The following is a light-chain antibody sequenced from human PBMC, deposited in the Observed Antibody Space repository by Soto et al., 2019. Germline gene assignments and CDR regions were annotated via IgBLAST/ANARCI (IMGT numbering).Light chain of an antibody. J-gene: IGKJ5*01. V-gene: IGKV3-20*01. CDR1: RTVIRNN. CDR3: QQHGTSPIT. CDR2: GAS. Sequence: EIVLTQSPDTLSLSPGWGATLSCRGSRTVIRNNLAWHQQKPGQTPRLLVYGASNRATGIPDRFSGSGSGTDFTLTISRLEPDDFAVYYCQQHGTSPITFGQGTRLEIK.